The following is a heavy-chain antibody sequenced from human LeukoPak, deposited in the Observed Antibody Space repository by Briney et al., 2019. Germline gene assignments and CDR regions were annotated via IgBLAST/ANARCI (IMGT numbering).Heavy chain of an antibody. D-gene: IGHD3-3*01. J-gene: IGHJ4*02. CDR2: TYYRSQWYN. Sequence: SQTLSLTCAISGDRISNNMASWNWIRQSPSRGLEWLGRTYYRSQWYNDYAVSVKGQIIINADTSRNQFSLQLNSVTPEDTSVYYCAREADSDFRRGITTGGLDSWGQGTLVTVSS. CDR3: AREADSDFRRGITTGGLDS. V-gene: IGHV6-1*01. CDR1: GDRISNNMAS.